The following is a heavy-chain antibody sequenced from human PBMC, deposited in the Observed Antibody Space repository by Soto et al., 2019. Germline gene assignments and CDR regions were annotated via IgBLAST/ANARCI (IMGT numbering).Heavy chain of an antibody. CDR3: AAGAGLRAYCGGDCAFDI. V-gene: IGHV4-31*03. CDR2: IYYSGST. CDR1: GGSISSGGYY. D-gene: IGHD2-21*02. J-gene: IGHJ3*02. Sequence: PSETLSLTCTVSGGSISSGGYYWSWIRQHPGKGLEWIGYIYYSGSTYYNPSLKSRVTITRDMSTSTAYMELSSLRSEDTAVYYCAAGAGLRAYCGGDCAFDIWGQGTMVTVSS.